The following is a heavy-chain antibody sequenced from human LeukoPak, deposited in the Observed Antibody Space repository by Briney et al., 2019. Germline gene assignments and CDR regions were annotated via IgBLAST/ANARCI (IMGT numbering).Heavy chain of an antibody. CDR1: GGSISSYY. CDR2: IYYSLST. Sequence: PETLSLTCTESGGSISSYYWRWGRQPPGEGLERGGYIYYSLSTTYHPSLNSRVPISVDTSKNQFSLKLSSGTAADTAVYYCARFIWSCYYMAFPIWRQGTMVAVSS. J-gene: IGHJ3*02. D-gene: IGHD3-3*01. CDR3: ARFIWSCYYMAFPI. V-gene: IGHV4-59*01.